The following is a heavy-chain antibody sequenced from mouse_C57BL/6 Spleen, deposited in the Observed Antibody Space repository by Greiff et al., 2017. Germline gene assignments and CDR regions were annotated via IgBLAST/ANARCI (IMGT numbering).Heavy chain of an antibody. CDR2: ISSGSSTI. V-gene: IGHV5-17*01. CDR1: GFTFSDYG. J-gene: IGHJ2*01. CDR3: ARPEGEGGFDY. Sequence: EVKLMESGGGLVKPGGSLKLSCAASGFTFSDYGMHWVRQAPEKGLEWVAYISSGSSTIYYADTVKGRLTISRDNAKNTLFLQMTSLGSEDTAMYYCARPEGEGGFDYWGQGTTLTVSS.